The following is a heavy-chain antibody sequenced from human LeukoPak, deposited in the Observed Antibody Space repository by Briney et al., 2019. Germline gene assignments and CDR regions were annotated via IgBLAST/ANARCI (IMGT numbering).Heavy chain of an antibody. J-gene: IGHJ6*03. D-gene: IGHD2-15*01. CDR3: ARGGGHGYYYYYMDV. V-gene: IGHV4-59*01. CDR1: GGSISSYY. CDR2: IYYIGST. Sequence: SETLSLTCTVSGGSISSYYWSWIRQPPGKGLEWIGYIYYIGSTNYNPSLKSRVTISVDTSKNQFSLKLSSVTAADTAVYYCARGGGHGYYYYYMDVWGKGTTVTVSS.